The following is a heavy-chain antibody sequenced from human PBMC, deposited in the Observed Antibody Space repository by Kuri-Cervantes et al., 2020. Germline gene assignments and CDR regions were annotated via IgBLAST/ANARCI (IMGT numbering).Heavy chain of an antibody. CDR1: GFTFSSYS. CDR3: ATYDRGYYFDY. J-gene: IGHJ4*02. Sequence: GESLKISCAASGFTFSSYSMNWVRQAPGKGLEWVSSISSSSSYIYYADSVKGRFTISRDNSKNTLYLQMNSLRAEDTAVYYCATYDRGYYFDYWGQGTLVTVSS. D-gene: IGHD3-10*02. V-gene: IGHV3-21*04. CDR2: ISSSSSYI.